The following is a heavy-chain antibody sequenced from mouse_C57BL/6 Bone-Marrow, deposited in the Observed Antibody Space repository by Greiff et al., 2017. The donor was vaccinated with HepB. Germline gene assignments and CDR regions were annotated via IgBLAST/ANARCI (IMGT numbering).Heavy chain of an antibody. CDR3: NYYPAWFAY. D-gene: IGHD1-1*01. CDR2: IYPRSGNT. Sequence: QVQLKQSGAELARPGASVKLSCKASGYTFTSYGISWVKQRTGQGLEWIGEIYPRSGNTYYNEKFKGKATLTADKSSSTAYMELRSLTSEDSAVYFCNYYPAWFAYWAKGLWSLSLQ. CDR1: GYTFTSYG. J-gene: IGHJ3*01. V-gene: IGHV1-81*01.